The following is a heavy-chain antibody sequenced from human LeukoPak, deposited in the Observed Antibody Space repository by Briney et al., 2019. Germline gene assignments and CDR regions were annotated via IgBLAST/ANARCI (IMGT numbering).Heavy chain of an antibody. Sequence: GTSLRLSCVASGFTFSSYGMHWVRQAPGKGLEWLAVISNDGSNKYYADSVKGRFTISRDNAKNTLYLQMNSLRAEDTAVYYCAKGRGAFDIWGQGTMVTVSS. CDR2: ISNDGSNK. CDR3: AKGRGAFDI. CDR1: GFTFSSYG. D-gene: IGHD3-10*01. J-gene: IGHJ3*02. V-gene: IGHV3-30*18.